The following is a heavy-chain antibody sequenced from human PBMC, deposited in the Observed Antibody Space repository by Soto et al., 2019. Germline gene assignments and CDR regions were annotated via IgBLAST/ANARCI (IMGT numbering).Heavy chain of an antibody. CDR1: GFTFSSYS. CDR3: ARAFSTQQPLDY. Sequence: GGSLRLSCAASGFTFSSYSMNWVRQAPGKGLEWVSSISSSSSYIYYADSVKGRFTISRDNAKNSLYLQMNSLRAEDTAVYYCARAFSTQQPLDYWGQGTLVTVSS. CDR2: ISSSSSYI. J-gene: IGHJ4*02. V-gene: IGHV3-21*01. D-gene: IGHD6-13*01.